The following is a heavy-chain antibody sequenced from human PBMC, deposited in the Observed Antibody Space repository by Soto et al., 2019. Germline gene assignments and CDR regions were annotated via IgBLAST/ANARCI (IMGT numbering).Heavy chain of an antibody. V-gene: IGHV3-48*02. J-gene: IGHJ4*01. CDR2: ITIMTGNI. D-gene: IGHD1-26*01. CDR3: VRDRDLYRDMVHADL. CDR1: GFTISGCS. Sequence: PGGPLRLSCEASGFTISGCSMNWVRQAPGYWLVCFAFITIMTGNILFSDSVRGRFTISADNAENSVFLQMNSLRDEDTAVYFCVRDRDLYRDMVHADLWGQGTLVTVSS.